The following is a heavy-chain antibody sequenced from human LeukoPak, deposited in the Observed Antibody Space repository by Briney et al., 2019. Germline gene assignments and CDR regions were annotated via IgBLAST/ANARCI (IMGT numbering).Heavy chain of an antibody. CDR3: AKGVSTSSGYSRFEY. J-gene: IGHJ4*02. CDR2: ISASGSAT. Sequence: GGSLRLSCEASGFTFTSYAMHWVRQAPGKGLEWVSSISASGSATFYTESMNGRFTISRDSAKKTLYLQMNSLRAEDTAVYYCAKGVSTSSGYSRFEYWGQGTLITVSS. D-gene: IGHD3-3*01. CDR1: GFTFTSYA. V-gene: IGHV3-23*01.